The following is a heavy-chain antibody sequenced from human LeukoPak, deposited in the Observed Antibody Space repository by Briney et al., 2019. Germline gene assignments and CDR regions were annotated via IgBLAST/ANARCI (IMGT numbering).Heavy chain of an antibody. CDR3: ARDKRFHIAAAGGDYYYGMDV. Sequence: GGSLTLSCGASGFTFIIFEMDWVGQPAGKGLEWVSYISSRGSTTYYAHSAKGRFTISRHNAKTSLYMQMNSLRAQYTAVYYCARDKRFHIAAAGGDYYYGMDVWGQGTTVTVSS. D-gene: IGHD6-13*01. CDR2: ISSRGSTT. CDR1: GFTFIIFE. J-gene: IGHJ6*02. V-gene: IGHV3-48*03.